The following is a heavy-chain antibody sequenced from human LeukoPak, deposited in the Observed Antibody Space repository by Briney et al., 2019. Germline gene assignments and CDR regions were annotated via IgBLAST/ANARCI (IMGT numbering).Heavy chain of an antibody. V-gene: IGHV4-39*01. J-gene: IGHJ4*02. CDR3: ARHKGPYSSSWYYFDY. D-gene: IGHD6-13*01. CDR1: GGSISSSSYY. Sequence: SETLSLTCTVSGGSISSSSYYWGWIRQPPGKGLEWIGSIYYSGSTYYNPSLKSRVTISVDTSKNQFSLKLNSVTAADTAVYYCARHKGPYSSSWYYFDYWGQGTLVTVSS. CDR2: IYYSGST.